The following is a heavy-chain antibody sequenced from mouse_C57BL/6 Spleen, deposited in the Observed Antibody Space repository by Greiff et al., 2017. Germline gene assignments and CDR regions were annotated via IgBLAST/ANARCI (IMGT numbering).Heavy chain of an antibody. J-gene: IGHJ4*01. V-gene: IGHV1-52*01. CDR3: ARSYDGYYDYAMDY. D-gene: IGHD2-3*01. Sequence: VQLQQPGAELVRPGSSVKLSCKASGYTFTSYWMHWVKQRPIQGLEWIGNIDPSDSETHYNQKFKDKATLTVDKSSSTAYMQLSSLTSEDSAVYYCARSYDGYYDYAMDYWGQGTSVTVSS. CDR2: IDPSDSET. CDR1: GYTFTSYW.